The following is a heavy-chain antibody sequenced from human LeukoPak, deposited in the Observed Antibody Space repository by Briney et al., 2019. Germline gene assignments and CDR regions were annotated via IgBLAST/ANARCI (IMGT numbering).Heavy chain of an antibody. Sequence: ASVKVSCKASGYTFTGYFMHWVRQAPGQGLEWMGWINPNSGGTNYAQKFQGGVTMTRDTSISTAYMELSRLRSDDTAVYYCARESCGGDCFDYWGQGTLVTVSP. J-gene: IGHJ4*02. D-gene: IGHD2-21*01. CDR3: ARESCGGDCFDY. CDR1: GYTFTGYF. V-gene: IGHV1-2*02. CDR2: INPNSGGT.